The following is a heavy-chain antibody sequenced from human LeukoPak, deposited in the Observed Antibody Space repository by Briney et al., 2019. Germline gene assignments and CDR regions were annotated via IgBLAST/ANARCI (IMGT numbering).Heavy chain of an antibody. D-gene: IGHD4-17*01. J-gene: IGHJ3*02. V-gene: IGHV1-18*01. Sequence: APVKVSCKASGYTFTSYGISWVRQAPGQGLEWMGWMSAYNGNTNYAQKLQGRVTMTTDTSTSTAYMELRSLRSDDTAVYYCALTTVTTDDAFDIWGQGTMVTVSS. CDR2: MSAYNGNT. CDR1: GYTFTSYG. CDR3: ALTTVTTDDAFDI.